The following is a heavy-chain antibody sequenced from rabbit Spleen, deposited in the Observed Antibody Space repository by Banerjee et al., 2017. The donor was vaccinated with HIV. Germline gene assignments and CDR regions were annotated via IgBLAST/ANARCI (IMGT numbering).Heavy chain of an antibody. CDR2: INTATGKP. CDR1: GFDFSNYG. D-gene: IGHD8-1*01. J-gene: IGHJ4*01. V-gene: IGHV1S45*01. CDR3: ARDLAGGSYFAL. Sequence: QEQLVESGGGLVQPGGSLKLSCKASGFDFSNYGVSWVRQAPGKGLEWIACINTATGKPVYATWAKGRFTISTTSSTTVTLQMTSLTAADTATYFCARDLAGGSYFALWGQGTLVTVS.